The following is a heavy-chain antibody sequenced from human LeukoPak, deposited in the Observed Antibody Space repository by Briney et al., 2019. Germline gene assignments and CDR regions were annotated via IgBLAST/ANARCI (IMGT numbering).Heavy chain of an antibody. Sequence: APVKASCKPSGRTFSRYAIRWVRQAPGHGLEWMGGIIPIFGTANYAQKLQGRVTITADESTSTAYIELSSQRSEDTAVYYWSRGYSYGSGSYWGQGTLVTVSS. D-gene: IGHD5-18*01. J-gene: IGHJ4*02. V-gene: IGHV1-69*13. CDR1: GRTFSRYA. CDR3: SRGYSYGSGSY. CDR2: IIPIFGTA.